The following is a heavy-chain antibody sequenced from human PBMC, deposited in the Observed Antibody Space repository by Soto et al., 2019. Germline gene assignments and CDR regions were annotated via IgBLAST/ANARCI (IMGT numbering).Heavy chain of an antibody. CDR3: ARASQSMGTTSDY. CDR2: IYYSGST. CDR1: GGSISRGGYY. D-gene: IGHD3-10*01. J-gene: IGHJ4*02. V-gene: IGHV4-31*03. Sequence: LSLTCTVSGGSISRGGYYWSWIRQHTGKGLEWIGYIYYSGSTYYNPSLKSRVTISVDTSKNQFSLKLSSVTAADTAVYYCARASQSMGTTSDYWGQGTLVPVSS.